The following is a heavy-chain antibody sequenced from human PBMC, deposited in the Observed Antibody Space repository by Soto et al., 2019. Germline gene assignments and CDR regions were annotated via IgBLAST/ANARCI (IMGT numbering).Heavy chain of an antibody. Sequence: QITLKESGPTLVKPTQTLTLTCTFSGFSLSTSGVGVGWIRQPPGKALEWLALIYWDDDKRYSPSLKSRLTXPXXTSKNQVVLTMTNMDPVDTATYYCAHRRGVAWFDPWGQGTLVTVSS. CDR3: AHRRGVAWFDP. CDR1: GFSLSTSGVG. D-gene: IGHD1-26*01. J-gene: IGHJ5*02. V-gene: IGHV2-5*02. CDR2: IYWDDDK.